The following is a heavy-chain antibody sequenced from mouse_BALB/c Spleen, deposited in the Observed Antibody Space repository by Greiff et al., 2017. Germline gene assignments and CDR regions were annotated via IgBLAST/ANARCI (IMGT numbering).Heavy chain of an antibody. CDR3: ARDRYYGYYFDY. V-gene: IGHV2-9*02. Sequence: VKVVESGPGLVAPSQSLSITCTVSGFSLTSYGVHWVRQPPGKGLEWLGVIWAGGSTNYNSALMSRLSISKDNSKSQVFLKMNSLQTDDTAMYYCARDRYYGYYFDYWGQGTTLTVSS. CDR1: GFSLTSYG. CDR2: IWAGGST. J-gene: IGHJ2*01. D-gene: IGHD1-1*02.